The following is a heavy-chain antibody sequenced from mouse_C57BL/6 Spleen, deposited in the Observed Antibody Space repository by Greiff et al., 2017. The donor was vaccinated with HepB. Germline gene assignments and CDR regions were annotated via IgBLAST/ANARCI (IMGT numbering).Heavy chain of an antibody. D-gene: IGHD1-1*01. CDR2: IDPSDSYT. Sequence: VQLQQPGAELVMPGASVKLSCKASGYTFTSYWMHWVKQRPGQGLEWIGEIDPSDSYTNYNQKFKGKSTLTVDKSSSTAYMQLSSLTSEDSAVYYCARRFATTVGYYFDYWGQGTTLTVSS. V-gene: IGHV1-69*01. J-gene: IGHJ2*01. CDR1: GYTFTSYW. CDR3: ARRFATTVGYYFDY.